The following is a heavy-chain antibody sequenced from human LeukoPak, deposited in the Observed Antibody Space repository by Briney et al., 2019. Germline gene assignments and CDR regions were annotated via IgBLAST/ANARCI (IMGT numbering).Heavy chain of an antibody. D-gene: IGHD5-12*01. CDR1: GGSISSYY. CDR3: ARVRADIVAFDY. CDR2: IYYSGST. Sequence: SETLSLTCTVSGGSISSYYWSWIRQPPGKGLEWIGYIYYSGSTNYNPSLKSRVTISVDTSKNQFSLKLSSVTAADTAVYYCARVRADIVAFDYWGQGTLVTVSS. V-gene: IGHV4-59*01. J-gene: IGHJ4*02.